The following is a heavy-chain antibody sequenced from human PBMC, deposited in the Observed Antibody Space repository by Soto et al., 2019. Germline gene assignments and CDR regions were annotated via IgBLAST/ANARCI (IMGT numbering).Heavy chain of an antibody. V-gene: IGHV4-59*01. CDR3: ARAWAVPGSHWGD. J-gene: IGHJ4*02. D-gene: IGHD6-19*01. Sequence: ETLSLTCTVSGGSISSYYWSWVRQPPGKGLEWIGYMYYSGSTNFNPSLKSRVTLSLDTSKRQFFLKLTSVTAADTAVYYCARAWAVPGSHWGDWGRGTLVTVSS. CDR2: MYYSGST. CDR1: GGSISSYY.